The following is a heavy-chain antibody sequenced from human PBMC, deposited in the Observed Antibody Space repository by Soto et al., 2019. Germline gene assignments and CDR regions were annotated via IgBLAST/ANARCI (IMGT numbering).Heavy chain of an antibody. Sequence: GASVKVSCKPSGFTLTSSAVQWVRQARGQRLEWIGWIVVGSGNTDYAQKFQERVTITRDMSTSTAYMELSSLRSEDTAVYYCARLVSLLQPIDSWGQGTPVTVSS. CDR2: IVVGSGNT. D-gene: IGHD4-4*01. V-gene: IGHV1-58*01. CDR3: ARLVSLLQPIDS. J-gene: IGHJ5*01. CDR1: GFTLTSSA.